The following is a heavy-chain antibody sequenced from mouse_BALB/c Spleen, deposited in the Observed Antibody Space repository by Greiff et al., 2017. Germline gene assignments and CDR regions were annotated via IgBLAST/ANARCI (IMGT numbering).Heavy chain of an antibody. CDR2: IRLKSNNYAT. V-gene: IGHV6-6*02. CDR1: GFTFSNYW. CDR3: TRDGRYLSYWYFDV. J-gene: IGHJ1*01. Sequence: EVQRVESGGGLVQPGGSMKLSCVASGFTFSNYWMNWVRQSPEKGLEWVAEIRLKSNNYATHYAESVKGRFTISRDDSKSSVYLQMNNLRAEDTGIYYCTRDGRYLSYWYFDVWGAGTTVTVSS. D-gene: IGHD2-14*01.